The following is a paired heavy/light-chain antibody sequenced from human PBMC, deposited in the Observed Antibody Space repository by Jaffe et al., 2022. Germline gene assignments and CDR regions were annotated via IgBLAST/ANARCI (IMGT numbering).Heavy chain of an antibody. CDR1: GGSISSYY. D-gene: IGHD2-21*02. J-gene: IGHJ4*02. CDR3: ARDPIVNCGGDCGNDY. CDR2: IYYSGST. Sequence: QVQLQESGPGLVKPSETLSLTCTVSGGSISSYYWSWIRQPPGKGLEWIGYIYYSGSTNYNPSLKSRVTISVDTSKNQFSLKLSSVTAADTAVYYCARDPIVNCGGDCGNDYWGQGTLVTVSS. V-gene: IGHV4-59*01.
Light chain of an antibody. CDR3: AAWDDSLSGPPV. J-gene: IGLJ2*01. Sequence: QSVLTQPPSASGTPGQRVTISCSGSSSNIGSNYVYWYQQLPGTAPKLLIYRNNQRPSGVPDRFSGSKSGTSASLAISGLRSEDEADYYCAAWDDSLSGPPVFGGGTKLTVL. CDR1: SSNIGSNY. V-gene: IGLV1-47*01. CDR2: RNN.